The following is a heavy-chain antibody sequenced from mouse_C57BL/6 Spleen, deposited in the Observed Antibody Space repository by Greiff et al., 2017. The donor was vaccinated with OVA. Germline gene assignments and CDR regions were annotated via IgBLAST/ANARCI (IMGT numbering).Heavy chain of an antibody. V-gene: IGHV1-80*01. CDR2: IYPGDGDT. Sequence: VQLQQSGAELVKPGASVKISCKASGYAFSSYWMNWVKQRPGKGLAWIGQIYPGDGDTDYNGKFQGKATLTADTSTRTAYLLLSSLTSEDSAVYFCARGGGYYVGFADWGQGTLVTVSA. J-gene: IGHJ3*01. CDR1: GYAFSSYW. CDR3: ARGGGYYVGFAD. D-gene: IGHD2-3*01.